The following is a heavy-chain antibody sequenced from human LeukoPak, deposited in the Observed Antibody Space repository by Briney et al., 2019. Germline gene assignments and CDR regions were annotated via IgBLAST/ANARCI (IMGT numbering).Heavy chain of an antibody. D-gene: IGHD3-3*01. V-gene: IGHV1-2*02. Sequence: ASVKVSCKASGYTFTGYYMHWVRQAPGQGLEWMGWINPNSGGTNYAQEFQGRVTMTRDTSISTAYMELSRLRSDDTAVYYCARDQRFLEWLLPADWGQGTMVTVSS. J-gene: IGHJ3*01. CDR2: INPNSGGT. CDR1: GYTFTGYY. CDR3: ARDQRFLEWLLPAD.